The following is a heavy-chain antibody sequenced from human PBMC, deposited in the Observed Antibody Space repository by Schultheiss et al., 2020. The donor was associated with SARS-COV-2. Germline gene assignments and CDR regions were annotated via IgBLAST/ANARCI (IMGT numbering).Heavy chain of an antibody. D-gene: IGHD4-17*01. CDR3: ARHSFRRDYGATGGAFDI. CDR2: MNPNSGNT. CDR1: GYTFTSYD. V-gene: IGHV1-8*01. Sequence: ASVKVSCKASGYTFTSYDINWVRQATGQGLEWMGWMNPNSGNTGYAQKFQGRVTMTRNTSISTAYMELSSLRSEDTAVYYCARHSFRRDYGATGGAFDIWGQGTMVTVSS. J-gene: IGHJ3*02.